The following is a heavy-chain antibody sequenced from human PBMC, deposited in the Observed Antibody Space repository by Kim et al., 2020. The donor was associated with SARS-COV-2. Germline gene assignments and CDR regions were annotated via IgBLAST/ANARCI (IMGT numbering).Heavy chain of an antibody. CDR1: GGSISSYY. J-gene: IGHJ5*01. V-gene: IGHV4-59*01. Sequence: SETLSLTCTVSGGSISSYYCCWIRQPPGKGLERIGFRCYSGSTNSNPSLTIRSRVSVYAATTQFPLTLNSRTAAAAAAYYCASASPIPIFGAVAWFDSLG. D-gene: IGHD3-3*01. CDR2: RCYSGST. CDR3: ASASPIPIFGAVAWFDS.